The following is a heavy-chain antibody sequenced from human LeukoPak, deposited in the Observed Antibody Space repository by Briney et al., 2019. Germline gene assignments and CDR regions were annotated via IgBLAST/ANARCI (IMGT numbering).Heavy chain of an antibody. V-gene: IGHV4-61*02. D-gene: IGHD3-3*01. Sequence: SETLSLTCTVSGGSISSGSYYWSWIRQPAGRGLEWIGRIYTSGSTNYNPSLKSRVTMSVDTSKNQFSLKLSYVTAADMAVYYCARVDVFGVVSSDYYYYYMDVWGKGTTVTVSS. J-gene: IGHJ6*03. CDR1: GGSISSGSYY. CDR3: ARVDVFGVVSSDYYYYYMDV. CDR2: IYTSGST.